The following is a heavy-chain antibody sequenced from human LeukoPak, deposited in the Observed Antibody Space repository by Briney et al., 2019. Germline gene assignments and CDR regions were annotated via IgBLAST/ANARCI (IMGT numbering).Heavy chain of an antibody. V-gene: IGHV3-23*01. CDR2: ISGGGVST. Sequence: PGGSLRLSCAASGFTFSSYVMNWVRQAPGRGLEWVSAISGGGVSTYYADSVKGRFTISRDNSENTLYLQMNSLRAEDTAVYYCAKGFPRDAFDYWGQGTLVTVSS. CDR1: GFTFSSYV. J-gene: IGHJ4*02. D-gene: IGHD3-3*01. CDR3: AKGFPRDAFDY.